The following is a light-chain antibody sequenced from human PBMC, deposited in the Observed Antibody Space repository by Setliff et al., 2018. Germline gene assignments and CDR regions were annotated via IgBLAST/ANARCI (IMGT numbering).Light chain of an antibody. Sequence: QSVLTQPPSVSAAPGQKVTISCSGISSKIGSDYLAWYQQLPGTAPKLLIYDSNKRPSGIPDRFSGSSSGTSATLDITGLQTGDEADYYCGTWNYNAVAFGGGTKVTVL. CDR1: SSKIGSDY. J-gene: IGLJ2*01. CDR2: DSN. V-gene: IGLV1-51*01. CDR3: GTWNYNAVA.